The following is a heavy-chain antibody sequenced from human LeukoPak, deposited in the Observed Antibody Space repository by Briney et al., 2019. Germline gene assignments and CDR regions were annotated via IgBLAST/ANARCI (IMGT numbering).Heavy chain of an antibody. Sequence: GGSLRLSCAASGFTFSSYRMSWVRQAPGEGLEWVAAILYDGSKKYYADSVKGRFSIYRDNSNYTLYLQMNSLRAEDTAVYYCANFEGSSQAFHIWGQGTLVTVSS. CDR1: GFTFSSYR. J-gene: IGHJ3*02. V-gene: IGHV3-30*18. CDR2: ILYDGSKK. CDR3: ANFEGSSQAFHI. D-gene: IGHD6-13*01.